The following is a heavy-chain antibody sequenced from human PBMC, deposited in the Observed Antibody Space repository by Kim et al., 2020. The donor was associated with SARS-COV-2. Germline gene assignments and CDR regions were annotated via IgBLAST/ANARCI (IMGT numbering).Heavy chain of an antibody. V-gene: IGHV5-51*01. CDR2: SDT. J-gene: IGHJ4*02. CDR3: ARLGSGMDY. Sequence: SDTRYSPSFQGQVTISADKSISTAYLQWSSLKASDTAMYYCARLGSGMDYWGQGTLVTVSS. D-gene: IGHD3-10*01.